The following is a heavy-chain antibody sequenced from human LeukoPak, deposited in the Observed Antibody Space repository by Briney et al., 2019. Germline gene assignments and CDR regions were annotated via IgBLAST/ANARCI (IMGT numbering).Heavy chain of an antibody. Sequence: GGTLRLSCAASGFTFSSHGMSWVRQAPGKGLEWVSGIVGGAGGTYYADSVKGRFTISRDNSKNTLYLQMNSLRAEDTAVYYCAKGSGSYLSPLYYFDYWGQGTLVTVSS. CDR3: AKGSGSYLSPLYYFDY. CDR1: GFTFSSHG. CDR2: IVGGAGGT. D-gene: IGHD1-26*01. J-gene: IGHJ4*02. V-gene: IGHV3-23*01.